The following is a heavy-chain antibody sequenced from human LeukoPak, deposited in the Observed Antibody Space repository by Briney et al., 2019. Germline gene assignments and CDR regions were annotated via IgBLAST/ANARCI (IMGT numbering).Heavy chain of an antibody. D-gene: IGHD6-13*01. J-gene: IGHJ4*02. CDR2: INPNSGGT. CDR1: GYIFTGYY. CDR3: ARDRPPQLVRPFDY. V-gene: IGHV1-2*07. Sequence: GASVKVSCKASGYIFTGYYMHWVRHAPGQGLEWMGWINPNSGGTNYAHKFQGRVTMTRDTSISTAYMELSRLRSDDTAVYYCARDRPPQLVRPFDYWGQGTLVTVSS.